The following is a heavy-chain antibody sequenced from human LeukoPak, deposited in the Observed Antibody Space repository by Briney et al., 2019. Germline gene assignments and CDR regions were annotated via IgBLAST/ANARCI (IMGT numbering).Heavy chain of an antibody. CDR1: GHTFIGYY. J-gene: IGHJ3*02. CDR2: INPNSGGT. V-gene: IGHV1-2*02. D-gene: IGHD2-2*01. CDR3: ARGTVDDAFDI. Sequence: ASVKVSCKASGHTFIGYYFHWVRQAPGQGLEWLGWINPNSGGTNYAQKFQGRVTMTRDTSISTAYMELSRLRSDDTAVYYCARGTVDDAFDIWGQGTMVTVSS.